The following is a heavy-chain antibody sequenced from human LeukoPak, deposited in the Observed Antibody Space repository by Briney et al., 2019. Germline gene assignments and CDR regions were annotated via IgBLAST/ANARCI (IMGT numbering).Heavy chain of an antibody. Sequence: SETLSLTCTVSGGSISSSSYYWGWIRQPPGKGLEWIGSIYYSGSTYYNPSLKSRVTISVDTSKNQFSLKLSSVTAADTAVYYCASPSRPWELLFDYWGQGTLVTVSS. J-gene: IGHJ4*02. CDR3: ASPSRPWELLFDY. D-gene: IGHD1-26*01. V-gene: IGHV4-39*07. CDR2: IYYSGST. CDR1: GGSISSSSYY.